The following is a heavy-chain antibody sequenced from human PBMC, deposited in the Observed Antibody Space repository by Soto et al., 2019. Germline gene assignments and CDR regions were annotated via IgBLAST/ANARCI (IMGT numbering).Heavy chain of an antibody. Sequence: GGTLSLSCVGSAFSFSSYSLNWVRQAPGKGLEWVASITSGSSFIDYADSVKGRFTISRDDAKNSLFLQMSSLRADDTALYYCARSQRNGAMDVWGQGTTVTVSS. V-gene: IGHV3-21*01. D-gene: IGHD2-8*01. CDR1: AFSFSSYS. CDR2: ITSGSSFI. J-gene: IGHJ6*02. CDR3: ARSQRNGAMDV.